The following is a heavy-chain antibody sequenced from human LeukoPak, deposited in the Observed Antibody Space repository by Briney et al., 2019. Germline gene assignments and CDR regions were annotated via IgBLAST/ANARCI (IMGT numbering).Heavy chain of an antibody. J-gene: IGHJ4*02. CDR3: AKYSGSYYYPPNWDS. V-gene: IGHV3-23*01. CDR2: ISGSGSST. D-gene: IGHD1-26*01. CDR1: RFTFSNYA. Sequence: GGSLRLSCAASRFTFSNYAMSWVRQAPGKGLEWVSGISGSGSSTYYADSVKGRFTLSRDYPKNTLYLQMNSLRAEDTAVYFCAKYSGSYYYPPNWDSWGQGTLVTVS.